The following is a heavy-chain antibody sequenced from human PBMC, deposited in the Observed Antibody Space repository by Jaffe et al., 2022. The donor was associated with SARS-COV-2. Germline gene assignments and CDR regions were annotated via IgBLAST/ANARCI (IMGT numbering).Heavy chain of an antibody. V-gene: IGHV3-23*01. CDR3: ARDIRGGCSGISCYD. D-gene: IGHD2-2*01. J-gene: IGHJ4*02. CDR2: INASGRNT. CDR1: GFNFNYYA. Sequence: EVQLLESGGGLIQPGGSLRLSCAASGFNFNYYAMGWVRQAPGKGLEWVSDINASGRNTYYADSVRGRFTISRDNSKNTLYLQMTSLRADDTAEYYCARDIRGGCSGISCYDWGQGTLVTVSS.